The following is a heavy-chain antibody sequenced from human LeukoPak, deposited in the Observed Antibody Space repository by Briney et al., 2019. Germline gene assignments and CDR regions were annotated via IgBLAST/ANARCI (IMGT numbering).Heavy chain of an antibody. CDR2: INHSGST. J-gene: IGHJ5*02. Sequence: SETLSLTCAVYGGSFSGYYWSWIRQPPGKGLEWIGEINHSGSTNYNPSLKSRVTISVDTSKNQFSLKLSSVTAADTAVYYCARARLGYYDSSGKYNWFDPWGLGTLVTVSS. D-gene: IGHD3-22*01. CDR1: GGSFSGYY. CDR3: ARARLGYYDSSGKYNWFDP. V-gene: IGHV4-34*01.